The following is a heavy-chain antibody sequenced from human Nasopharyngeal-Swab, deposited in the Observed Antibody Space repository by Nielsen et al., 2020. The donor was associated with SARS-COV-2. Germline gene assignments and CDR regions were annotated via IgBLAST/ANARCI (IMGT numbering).Heavy chain of an antibody. CDR1: GGSISSSSYY. CDR2: IYYSGST. J-gene: IGHJ5*01. D-gene: IGHD3-22*01. CDR3: ARGASEVVVIGLFDP. V-gene: IGHV4-39*07. Sequence: SETLPLTCTVSGGSISSSSYYWVWTRQPPGKGLEWIGSIYYSGSTYYNPSLKSRVTISVDTSKNQFSLKLSSVTAADTAVYYCARGASEVVVIGLFDPWGQGTLVTVSS.